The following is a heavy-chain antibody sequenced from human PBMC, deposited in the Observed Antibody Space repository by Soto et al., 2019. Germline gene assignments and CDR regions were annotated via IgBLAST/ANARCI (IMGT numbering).Heavy chain of an antibody. CDR3: AKTIGPEHLTGTTRVNRFDP. J-gene: IGHJ5*02. Sequence: EVQLLESGGGLVQPGGSLRLSCAASGFTFGSYAMSWVRQAPGGELEWVSAITGSGRSTYYTDSVEGRFAISRDNSRSTLFLQMNGLRAEDTAVYYCAKTIGPEHLTGTTRVNRFDPWGQGTLVTVSS. CDR2: ITGSGRST. CDR1: GFTFGSYA. V-gene: IGHV3-23*01. D-gene: IGHD1-7*01.